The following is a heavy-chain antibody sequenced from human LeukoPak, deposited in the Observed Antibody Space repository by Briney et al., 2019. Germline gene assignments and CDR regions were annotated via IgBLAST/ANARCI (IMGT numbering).Heavy chain of an antibody. CDR3: ARAGDYDSSGYYFYYYYGMDV. CDR2: MNPNSGNT. D-gene: IGHD3-22*01. V-gene: IGHV1-8*01. J-gene: IGHJ6*02. Sequence: ASVKVSCKASGYTFTSYDINWVRQATGQGLEWMGWMNPNSGNTGYAQKFQGRVTMTRNTSISTAYMELSSLRSEDTAVCYCARAGDYDSSGYYFYYYYGMDVWGQGTTVTVSS. CDR1: GYTFTSYD.